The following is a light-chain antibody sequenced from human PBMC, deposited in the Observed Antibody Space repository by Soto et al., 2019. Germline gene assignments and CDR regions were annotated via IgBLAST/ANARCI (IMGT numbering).Light chain of an antibody. CDR1: QSVRYNY. CDR2: AAS. V-gene: IGKV3-20*01. CDR3: QQYASSLIT. Sequence: EIVVTQSPGTLSLSPGERAALSCRASQSVRYNYLAWYQQKPGQAPRLLIYAASSRAAGIPDRFGGSGSGTDFALTISRLEPEDFAVYYCQQYASSLITFGQGTRLEIK. J-gene: IGKJ5*01.